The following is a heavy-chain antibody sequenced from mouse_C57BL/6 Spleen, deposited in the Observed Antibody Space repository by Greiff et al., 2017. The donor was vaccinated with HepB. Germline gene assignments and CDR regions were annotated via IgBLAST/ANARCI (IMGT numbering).Heavy chain of an antibody. CDR2: IDPENGDT. CDR1: GFNIKDDY. Sequence: EVQLQQSGAELVRPGASVKLSCTASGFNIKDDYMHWVKQRPEQGLEWIGWIDPENGDTEYASKFQGKATITADISSNTAYLQLSSLTSEDTAVYYCTTWGDGYYGDYAMDYWGQGTSVTVSS. V-gene: IGHV14-4*01. J-gene: IGHJ4*01. CDR3: TTWGDGYYGDYAMDY. D-gene: IGHD2-3*01.